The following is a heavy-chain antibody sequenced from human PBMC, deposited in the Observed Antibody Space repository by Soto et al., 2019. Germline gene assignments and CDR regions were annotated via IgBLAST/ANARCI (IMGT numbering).Heavy chain of an antibody. CDR3: ARHGWLVRDYYGMDV. D-gene: IGHD6-19*01. CDR2: IYYSGGT. CDR1: GGSISSSSYY. Sequence: QLQLQESGPGLVKPSETLSLTCTVSGGSISSSSYYWGWIRQPPGKGLEWIGSIYYSGGTYYNPSLKSRVTISVDTSKNQFSLKLSSVTAADTAVYYCARHGWLVRDYYGMDVWGQGTTVTVSS. V-gene: IGHV4-39*01. J-gene: IGHJ6*02.